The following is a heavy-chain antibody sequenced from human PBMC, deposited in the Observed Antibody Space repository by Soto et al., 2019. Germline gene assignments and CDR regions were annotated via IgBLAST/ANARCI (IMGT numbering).Heavy chain of an antibody. Sequence: QITLKESGPTLVKPTQTLTLTCTFSGFSLSTSGVGVGWIRQPPGKALEWLALTYWDDDKRYSPSLKSRLTXTXXTSKNQVVLTMTNMDPVDTATYSCAHRQRTVYFDYWGQGTLVTVSS. CDR1: GFSLSTSGVG. J-gene: IGHJ4*02. CDR3: AHRQRTVYFDY. CDR2: TYWDDDK. V-gene: IGHV2-5*02. D-gene: IGHD4-17*01.